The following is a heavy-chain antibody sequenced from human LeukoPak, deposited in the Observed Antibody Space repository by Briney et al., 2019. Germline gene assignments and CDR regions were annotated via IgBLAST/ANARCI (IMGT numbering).Heavy chain of an antibody. Sequence: ASVKVSCKASGYTFTSYAMHWVRQAPGQRLEWMGWINAGNGNTKYSQKLQGRVTITRDTSASTAYMELSSLRSEDTAVYYCARDPVVAAVYYYYGMDVWGQGTTVTVSS. CDR3: ARDPVVAAVYYYYGMDV. CDR2: INAGNGNT. CDR1: GYTFTSYA. D-gene: IGHD2-15*01. V-gene: IGHV1-3*01. J-gene: IGHJ6*02.